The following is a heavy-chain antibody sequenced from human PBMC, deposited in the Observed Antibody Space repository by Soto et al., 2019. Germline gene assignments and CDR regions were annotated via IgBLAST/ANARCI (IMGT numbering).Heavy chain of an antibody. D-gene: IGHD3-22*01. CDR3: ARERPRITMIVVATGGYFDL. CDR1: GGSFSDYY. Sequence: QVQLQQWGAGLLKPSETLSLTCAVHGGSFSDYYWSWIRQPPGKGLEWIGEINYSGRTNYNPSLKSRVTISVDTSKNQFSLKLSSMTAADTAVYYCARERPRITMIVVATGGYFDLWGRGTLVTVSS. J-gene: IGHJ2*01. V-gene: IGHV4-34*01. CDR2: INYSGRT.